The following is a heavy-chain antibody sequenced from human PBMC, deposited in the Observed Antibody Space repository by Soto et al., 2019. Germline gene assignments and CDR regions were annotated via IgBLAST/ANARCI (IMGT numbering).Heavy chain of an antibody. Sequence: GGSLRLSCAASGFTFSSYDMHWVRQGPGKGLEWVSTIGTADGTYYAGSVKGRFTISREDAKNSLYLQMNSLRVEDTAVYYCTRGGIAPGYGLDVWGLGTTVTVS. D-gene: IGHD6-25*01. CDR1: GFTFSSYD. J-gene: IGHJ6*02. CDR2: IGTADGT. CDR3: TRGGIAPGYGLDV. V-gene: IGHV3-13*01.